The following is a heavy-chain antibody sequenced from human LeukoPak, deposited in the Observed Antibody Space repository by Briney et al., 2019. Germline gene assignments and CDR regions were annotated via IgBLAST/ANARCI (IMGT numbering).Heavy chain of an antibody. Sequence: GGSLRLSCAASGFTFSDYIMNWVRQAPGQGLEWVSYISTSSSTIYYADSVKGRFTISRDNAKNSLYLQMNSLRDEDTAVYYCARGYPTGRNFDYWGQGTLVTVSS. CDR2: ISTSSSTI. V-gene: IGHV3-48*02. D-gene: IGHD3-16*02. CDR1: GFTFSDYI. J-gene: IGHJ4*02. CDR3: ARGYPTGRNFDY.